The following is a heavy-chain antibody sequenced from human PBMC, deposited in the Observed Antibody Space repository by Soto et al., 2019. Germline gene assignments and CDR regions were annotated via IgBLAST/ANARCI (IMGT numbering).Heavy chain of an antibody. J-gene: IGHJ4*02. CDR1: GGIFSTYA. CDR2: IIPIFGTP. Sequence: QVQLVQSGAEVKKPGSSVKVSCKASGGIFSTYAISWLRQAPGQGHEGMGGIIPIFGTPNYAQRFQGRVTITADESTSTAYMELSRLRSEDTAVYYCARDRDDYGSGNYYNRIDFWGQGTLVTVSS. V-gene: IGHV1-69*01. CDR3: ARDRDDYGSGNYYNRIDF. D-gene: IGHD3-10*01.